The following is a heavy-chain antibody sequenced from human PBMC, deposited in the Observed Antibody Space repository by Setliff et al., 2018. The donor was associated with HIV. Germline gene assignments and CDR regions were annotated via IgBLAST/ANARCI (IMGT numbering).Heavy chain of an antibody. D-gene: IGHD3-10*01. Sequence: ASVKVSCKTAGYTFTGRFIHWMRQAPGQGLEWMGWINPNSGATDYAWRFEDRVTMTSDTSIRTVYMELSSLRSDDTAVYYCARDTAIGWYGESKMSDFWGQGTLVTVSS. CDR2: INPNSGAT. V-gene: IGHV1-2*02. J-gene: IGHJ4*02. CDR3: ARDTAIGWYGESKMSDF. CDR1: GYTFTGRF.